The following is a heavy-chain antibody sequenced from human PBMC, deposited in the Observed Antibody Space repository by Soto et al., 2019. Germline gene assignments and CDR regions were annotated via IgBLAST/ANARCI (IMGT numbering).Heavy chain of an antibody. V-gene: IGHV1-69*13. D-gene: IGHD2-15*01. J-gene: IGHJ5*02. CDR2: IIPIFGTA. CDR3: ARDRRGGLLLLNWFDP. Sequence: GASVKVSCKASGGTFSSYAISWVQQAPGQGLEWMGGIIPIFGTANYAQKFQGRVTITADESTSTAYMELSSLRSEDTAVYYCARDRRGGLLLLNWFDPWGQGTLVTVSS. CDR1: GGTFSSYA.